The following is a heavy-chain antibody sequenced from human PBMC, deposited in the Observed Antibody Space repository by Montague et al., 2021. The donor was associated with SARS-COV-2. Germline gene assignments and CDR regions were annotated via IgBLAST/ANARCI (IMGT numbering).Heavy chain of an antibody. CDR2: IHYSGT. V-gene: IGHV4-39*07. CDR3: ARSLISASGTGSNFDS. CDR1: GGSISDSNYL. J-gene: IGHJ4*02. Sequence: SETLSLTCTVSGGSISDSNYLWGWIRRPPGKGLEWIGDIHYSGTXYNPSLRSRVTMSRDLSENQSSLRLRSVTAADTALYYCARSLISASGTGSNFDSWGQGTLVAVSS. D-gene: IGHD6-13*01.